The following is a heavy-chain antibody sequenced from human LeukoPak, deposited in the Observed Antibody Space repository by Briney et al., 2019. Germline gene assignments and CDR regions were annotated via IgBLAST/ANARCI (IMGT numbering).Heavy chain of an antibody. CDR2: IYYSGST. V-gene: IGHV4-59*01. Sequence: SETLSLTCTVSGGSISSYYWSWIRQPPGKGLEWIGYIYYSGSTNYNPSLKSRVTISVDTSKNQFSLKLSSVTAADTAVYYRARDLGPGNWFDPWGQGTLVTVSS. CDR1: GGSISSYY. D-gene: IGHD1-1*01. CDR3: ARDLGPGNWFDP. J-gene: IGHJ5*02.